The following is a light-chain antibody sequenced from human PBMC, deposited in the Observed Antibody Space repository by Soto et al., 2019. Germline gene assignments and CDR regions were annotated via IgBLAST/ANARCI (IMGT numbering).Light chain of an antibody. J-gene: IGLJ1*01. CDR2: EIN. V-gene: IGLV2-8*01. CDR1: NSDVGGYKY. Sequence: QSVLSQPPSAAGSPGQSVTISCTGTNSDVGGYKYVSWYQQHPGKAPKIMIYEINKRSSGVPDRFWGSESGNTASLTISGLQAEDEAEYYCCSYAGTYYVFGTGTKVTVL. CDR3: CSYAGTYYV.